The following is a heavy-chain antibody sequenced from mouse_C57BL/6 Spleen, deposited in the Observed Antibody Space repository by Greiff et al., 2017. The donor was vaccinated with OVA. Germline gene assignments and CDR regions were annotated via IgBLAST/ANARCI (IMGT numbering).Heavy chain of an antibody. V-gene: IGHV1-64*01. D-gene: IGHD2-3*01. J-gene: IGHJ2*01. Sequence: QVQLQQPGAELVKPGASVKLSCKASGYTFTSYWMHWVKQRPGQGLEWIGMIHPTSGSTNYNEKFKSKATLTVDKSSSTAYMQLSSLTSEDSAVYYCARSYDGYYVFDYWGQGTTRTVSS. CDR3: ARSYDGYYVFDY. CDR2: IHPTSGST. CDR1: GYTFTSYW.